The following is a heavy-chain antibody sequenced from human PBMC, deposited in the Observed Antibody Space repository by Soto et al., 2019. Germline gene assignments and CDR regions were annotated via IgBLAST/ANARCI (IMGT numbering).Heavy chain of an antibody. Sequence: ASVEVSCKASGYTFTGYHMHWVRQAPGQGLEWMGGINPEDGGTTYAQKFQGRVTMTEDTSTDTAYMELSSLRSEDTAVYYCATVGVTTSDWFDPWGQGTLVTVSS. CDR1: GYTFTGYH. D-gene: IGHD4-17*01. J-gene: IGHJ5*02. CDR3: ATVGVTTSDWFDP. CDR2: INPEDGGT. V-gene: IGHV1-24*01.